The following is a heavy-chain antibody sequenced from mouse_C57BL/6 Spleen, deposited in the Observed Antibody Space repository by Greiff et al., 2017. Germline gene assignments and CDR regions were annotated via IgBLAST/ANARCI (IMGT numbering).Heavy chain of an antibody. Sequence: QVQLKQSGAELAKPGASVKLSCKASGYTFTSYWMHWVKQRPGQGLEWIGYINPSSGYTKYNQKFKDKATLTADKSSSTAYMQLSSLTYEDSAVYYCARDGSSPELVFDVWGTGTTVTVSS. CDR3: ARDGSSPELVFDV. J-gene: IGHJ1*03. V-gene: IGHV1-7*01. CDR1: GYTFTSYW. CDR2: INPSSGYT. D-gene: IGHD1-1*01.